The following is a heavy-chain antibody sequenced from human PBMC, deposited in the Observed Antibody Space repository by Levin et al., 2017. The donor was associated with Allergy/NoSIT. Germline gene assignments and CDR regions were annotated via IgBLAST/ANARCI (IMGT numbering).Heavy chain of an antibody. V-gene: IGHV4-4*02. Sequence: SETLSLTCAVSGGSISSSNWWSWVRQPPGKGLEWIGEIYHSGSTNYNPSLKSRVTISVDKSKNQFSLKLSSVTAADTAVYYCARVDGDFRTRNWYFDLWGRGTLVTVSS. J-gene: IGHJ2*01. CDR3: ARVDGDFRTRNWYFDL. D-gene: IGHD4-17*01. CDR1: GGSISSSNW. CDR2: IYHSGST.